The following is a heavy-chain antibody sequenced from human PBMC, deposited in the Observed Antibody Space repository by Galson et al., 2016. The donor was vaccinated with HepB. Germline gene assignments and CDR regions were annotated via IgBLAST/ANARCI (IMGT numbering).Heavy chain of an antibody. V-gene: IGHV1-18*01. CDR1: GYTFTSYV. CDR3: ATRPAAGSPYYFDY. D-gene: IGHD6-13*01. Sequence: SVKVSCKASGYTFTSYVLSWVRQAPGQGLEWMGWINTSKGNTHYPQKFQDRVTLTIDTSTSTAYMDLRSLRSDDTAVHYCATRPAAGSPYYFDYWGQGTLVTVSS. J-gene: IGHJ4*02. CDR2: INTSKGNT.